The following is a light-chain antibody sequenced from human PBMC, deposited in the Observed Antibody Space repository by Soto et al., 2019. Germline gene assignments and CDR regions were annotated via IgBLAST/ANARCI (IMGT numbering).Light chain of an antibody. CDR1: NSDLGNYKY. CDR2: EVT. Sequence: QSVLTQPASVSASPGQSVTIPCTGTNSDLGNYKYVSWYQQYPGKPPQLLIYEVTNRPLGVSNRFSGSKSGNTASLTISGLQAEDEADYYCSSYTTTITVFGGGTKVTVL. CDR3: SSYTTTITV. J-gene: IGLJ3*02. V-gene: IGLV2-14*01.